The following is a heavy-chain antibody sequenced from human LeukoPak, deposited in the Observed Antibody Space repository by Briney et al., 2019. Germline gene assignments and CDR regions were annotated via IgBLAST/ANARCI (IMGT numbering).Heavy chain of an antibody. D-gene: IGHD2-8*01. CDR3: ARAPRGTNGVCYSLN. J-gene: IGHJ4*02. CDR2: ISSSGSTI. V-gene: IGHV3-48*04. CDR1: GFTFGSYS. Sequence: PGGSLRLSCAASGFTFGSYSMSWVRQAPGKGLEWVSYISSSGSTIYYADSVKGRFTISRDNAKNSLYLQMNSLRAEDTAVYYCARAPRGTNGVCYSLNWGQGTLVTVSS.